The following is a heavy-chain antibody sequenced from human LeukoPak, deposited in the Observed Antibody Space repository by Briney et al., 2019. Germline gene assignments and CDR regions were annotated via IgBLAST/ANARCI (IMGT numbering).Heavy chain of an antibody. V-gene: IGHV3-33*01. D-gene: IGHD2-15*01. CDR3: ARDGDQYCSGGSCSYYYYGMDV. J-gene: IGHJ6*04. CDR1: GFTFSSYG. CDR2: IWYDGGNK. Sequence: GGSLRLSCAASGFTFSSYGMHWVRQAPGKGLEWVAVIWYDGGNKYYADSVKGRFTISRDNSKNTLYLQMNSLRAEDTAVYYCARDGDQYCSGGSCSYYYYGMDVWGKGTTVTVSS.